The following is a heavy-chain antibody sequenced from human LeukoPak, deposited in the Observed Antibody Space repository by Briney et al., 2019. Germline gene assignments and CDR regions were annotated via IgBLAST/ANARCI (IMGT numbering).Heavy chain of an antibody. CDR2: IYYSGST. CDR3: ARCGSAWGDY. Sequence: SETLSLTCTVSGGSISSSSYYWGWVRQPPGKGLEWIGSIYYSGSTYYNPSLKSRVTISVDTSKNQFSLKLSSVTAADTAVYYCARCGSAWGDYWGQGTLVTVSS. J-gene: IGHJ4*02. D-gene: IGHD5-12*01. V-gene: IGHV4-39*01. CDR1: GGSISSSSYY.